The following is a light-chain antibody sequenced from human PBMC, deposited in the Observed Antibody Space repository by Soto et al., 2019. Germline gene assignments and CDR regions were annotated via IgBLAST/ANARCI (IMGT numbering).Light chain of an antibody. CDR1: QSVSKY. Sequence: EIVLTQSPATLSLSPGERAIFSCRASQSVSKYLAWYQQKPGQAPRLLIYDASNRATGIPARFSGSGSGTDFTLTISSLEPEDFAVYYCQQRGDWPLYTFGQGTKLEIK. J-gene: IGKJ2*01. V-gene: IGKV3-11*01. CDR2: DAS. CDR3: QQRGDWPLYT.